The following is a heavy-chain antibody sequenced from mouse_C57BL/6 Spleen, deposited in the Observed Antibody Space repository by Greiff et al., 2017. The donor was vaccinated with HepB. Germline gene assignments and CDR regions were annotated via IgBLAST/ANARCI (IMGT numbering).Heavy chain of an antibody. V-gene: IGHV14-1*01. CDR1: GFNIKDYY. J-gene: IGHJ4*01. CDR3: TTGVWLRRDYAMDY. Sequence: EVQLQHSGAELVRPGASVKLSCTASGFNIKDYYMHWVKQRPEQGLEWIGRIDPEDGDTEYAPKFQGKATMTADTSSNTAYLQLSSLTSEDTAVYYCTTGVWLRRDYAMDYWGQGTSVTVSS. D-gene: IGHD2-2*01. CDR2: IDPEDGDT.